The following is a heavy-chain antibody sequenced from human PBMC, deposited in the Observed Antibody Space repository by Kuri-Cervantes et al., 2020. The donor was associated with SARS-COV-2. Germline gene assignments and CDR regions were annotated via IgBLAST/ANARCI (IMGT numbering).Heavy chain of an antibody. V-gene: IGHV3-21*01. J-gene: IGHJ5*02. CDR1: GFTFSSYS. CDR2: ISSSSSYI. D-gene: IGHD3-9*01. CDR3: ARAYQYLGWWFDP. Sequence: GGSLRLSCAASGFTFSSYSMNWVRQAPGKGLEWVSSISSSSSYIYYADSVKGRFTISRDNAKNPLYLQMNSLRAEDTAVYYCARAYQYLGWWFDPWGQGTLVTVSS.